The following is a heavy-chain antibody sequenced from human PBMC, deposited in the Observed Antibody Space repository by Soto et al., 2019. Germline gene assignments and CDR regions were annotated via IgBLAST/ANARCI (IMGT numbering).Heavy chain of an antibody. Sequence: SETLSLTCAVYGGSFSGYYWSWIRQPPGKGLEWIGEINHSGSTNYNPSLKSRATISVDTSKNQFSLKLSSVTAADTAVYYCARLGRRSSSWYGGYYYYYGMDVWGQGTTVTVSS. CDR2: INHSGST. V-gene: IGHV4-34*01. CDR1: GGSFSGYY. J-gene: IGHJ6*02. CDR3: ARLGRRSSSWYGGYYYYYGMDV. D-gene: IGHD6-13*01.